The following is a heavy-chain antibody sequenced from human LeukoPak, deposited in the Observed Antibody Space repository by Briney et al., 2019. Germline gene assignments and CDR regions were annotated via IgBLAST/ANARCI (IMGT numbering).Heavy chain of an antibody. Sequence: GASVKVSCKASGYTFTGNHMHWVRQAPGQGLEWMGWINPNSGGTNYAQKLQGRVTMTTDTSTNTAYMELRSLRSDDTAVYYCARGGIDIVTVPVFNWFDPWGQGTLVTVSS. CDR1: GYTFTGNH. CDR2: INPNSGGT. CDR3: ARGGIDIVTVPVFNWFDP. D-gene: IGHD2-2*01. J-gene: IGHJ5*02. V-gene: IGHV1-2*02.